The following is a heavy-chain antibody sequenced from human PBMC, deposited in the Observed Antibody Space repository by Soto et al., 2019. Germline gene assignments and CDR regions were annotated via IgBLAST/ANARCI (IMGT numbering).Heavy chain of an antibody. CDR1: GFSFADSY. J-gene: IGHJ4*02. CDR3: ARGGEYCSGATCYLDY. CDR2: ISSSGSYT. D-gene: IGHD2-15*01. V-gene: IGHV3-11*05. Sequence: GGSLRLSCSASGFSFADSYMNWIRQAPGKGLEWVSYISSSGSYTNYADSVRGRFSISRDNTKNSLSLQMDSLKAEDTAVYYCARGGEYCSGATCYLDYWGRGTLVTAPQ.